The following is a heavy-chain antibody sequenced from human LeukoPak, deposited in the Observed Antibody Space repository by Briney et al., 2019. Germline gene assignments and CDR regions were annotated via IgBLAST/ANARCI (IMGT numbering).Heavy chain of an antibody. V-gene: IGHV3-23*01. D-gene: IGHD3-10*01. CDR2: ISGSGGST. J-gene: IGHJ4*02. Sequence: PGGSLRLSCAASGFTFSSYAMSWVRQAPGKGLEWVSAISGSGGSTYYADSVKGRVTISRDNAKNSLYLQMHSLRAEDTAVYYCARRSSFGSGNYLDYWGQGTLVTVSS. CDR3: ARRSSFGSGNYLDY. CDR1: GFTFSSYA.